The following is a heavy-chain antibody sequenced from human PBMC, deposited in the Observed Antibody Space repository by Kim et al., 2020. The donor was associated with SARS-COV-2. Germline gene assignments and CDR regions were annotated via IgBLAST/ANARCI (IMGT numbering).Heavy chain of an antibody. Sequence: ASVKVSCKASGYTFTSYAMHWSRQPFGQRLARMGWINAGNGNTKYSQKFQGRVTITREPSSRTAPSHPILLPHESPAVHYCASPSGNHLRFDPWGHGTL. D-gene: IGHD1-26*01. CDR1: GYTFTSYA. CDR2: INAGNGNT. J-gene: IGHJ5*02. V-gene: IGHV1-3*01. CDR3: ASPSGNHLRFDP.